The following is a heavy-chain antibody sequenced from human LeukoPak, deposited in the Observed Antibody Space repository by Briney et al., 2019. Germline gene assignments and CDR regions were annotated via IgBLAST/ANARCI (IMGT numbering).Heavy chain of an antibody. D-gene: IGHD6-13*01. Sequence: PSGGSLRLSCEASGFTFSSYGMPWVGQAPSKGLAWLAFLSYDGSNKYYADSVKGRFTISRDNSKNTLYLQMNSLRAEDTAVYYCAKGGNGSSWHGGFDYWGQGTLVAVSS. J-gene: IGHJ4*02. CDR1: GFTFSSYG. CDR3: AKGGNGSSWHGGFDY. V-gene: IGHV3-30*18. CDR2: LSYDGSNK.